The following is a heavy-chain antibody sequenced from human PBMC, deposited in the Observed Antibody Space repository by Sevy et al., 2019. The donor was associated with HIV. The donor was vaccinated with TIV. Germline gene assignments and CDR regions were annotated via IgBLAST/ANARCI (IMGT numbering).Heavy chain of an antibody. V-gene: IGHV3-23*01. Sequence: GGSLRLSCAASGFTFSSYAMSWVRQAPGKGLEWVSAISGSGGSTYYAYSVKGRFTISRDNSKNTLYLQMNSLRAEDTAVYYCARRYSSSWGVYYFDYWGQGTLVTVSS. J-gene: IGHJ4*02. CDR3: ARRYSSSWGVYYFDY. CDR1: GFTFSSYA. CDR2: ISGSGGST. D-gene: IGHD6-13*01.